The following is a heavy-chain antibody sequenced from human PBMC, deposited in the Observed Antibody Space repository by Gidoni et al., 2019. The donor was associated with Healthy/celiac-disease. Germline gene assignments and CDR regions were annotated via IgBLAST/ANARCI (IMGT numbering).Heavy chain of an antibody. CDR1: GYTFTLYA. D-gene: IGHD4-4*01. V-gene: IGHV1-3*01. J-gene: IGHJ4*02. CDR2: INAGNGNT. Sequence: QVQLVQSGAEVKKPGASVKVSCKASGYTFTLYAMHWVRQAPGQRLEWMGWINAGNGNTKYSQKFQGRVTITRDTSASTAYMKLSSLGSEDTAVYYCARGDPYSNYDYWGQGTLVTVSS. CDR3: ARGDPYSNYDY.